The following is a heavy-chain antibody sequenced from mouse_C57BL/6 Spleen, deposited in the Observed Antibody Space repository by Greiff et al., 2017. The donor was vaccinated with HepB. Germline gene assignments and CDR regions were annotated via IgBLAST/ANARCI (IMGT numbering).Heavy chain of an antibody. J-gene: IGHJ2*01. CDR2: IDPSDSYT. Sequence: QVQLQQPGAELVKPGASVKLSCKASGYTFTSYWMQWVKQRPGQGLEWIGEIDPSDSYTNYNQKFKGKATLTVDTSSSTAYMQLSSLTSEDSAVYYCARNGFITTVVYFDYWGQGTTLTVSS. V-gene: IGHV1-50*01. CDR1: GYTFTSYW. CDR3: ARNGFITTVVYFDY. D-gene: IGHD1-1*01.